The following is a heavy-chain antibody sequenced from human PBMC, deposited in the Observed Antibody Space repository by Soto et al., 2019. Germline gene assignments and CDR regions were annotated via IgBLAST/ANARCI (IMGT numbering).Heavy chain of an antibody. J-gene: IGHJ4*02. CDR3: AREWDFWSGYRDGRRDYYFDY. V-gene: IGHV4-31*03. Sequence: SETLSLTCTVSGGSISSGGYYWSWIRQHPGKGLEWIGYIYYSGSTYYNPSLKSRVTISVDTSKNQFSLKLSSVTAADTAVYYCAREWDFWSGYRDGRRDYYFDYWGQGTLVTVSS. CDR1: GGSISSGGYY. D-gene: IGHD3-3*01. CDR2: IYYSGST.